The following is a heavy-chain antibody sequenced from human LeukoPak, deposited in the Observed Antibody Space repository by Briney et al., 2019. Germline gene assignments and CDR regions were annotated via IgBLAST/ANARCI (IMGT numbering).Heavy chain of an antibody. CDR3: ARNYDSSGYTAFGY. CDR2: IYSSGST. J-gene: IGHJ4*02. D-gene: IGHD3-22*01. Sequence: PSETLSLTCTVSGGSISGYYWSWIRQPPGKGQEWIGHIYSSGSTKYNPSLKSRVTISVDTSKNQFSLKLSSVTAADTAVYYCARNYDSSGYTAFGYWGRGTLLTVSS. CDR1: GGSISGYY. V-gene: IGHV4-59*01.